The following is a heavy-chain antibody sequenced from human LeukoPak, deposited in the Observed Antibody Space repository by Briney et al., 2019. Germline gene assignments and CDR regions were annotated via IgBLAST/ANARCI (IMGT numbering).Heavy chain of an antibody. D-gene: IGHD6-19*01. CDR1: GFTFSSYA. V-gene: IGHV3-64D*09. CDR3: VKDSAPYSNGWGFDY. CDR2: ISSSGGST. Sequence: GSLRLSCSASGFTFSSYAMHWVRQAPGKGLEYVSAISSSGGSTYDADSVKGRFTISRDNSNNTLYLQMSSLRAEDTAVYYCVKDSAPYSNGWGFDYWGQGTLVTVSS. J-gene: IGHJ4*02.